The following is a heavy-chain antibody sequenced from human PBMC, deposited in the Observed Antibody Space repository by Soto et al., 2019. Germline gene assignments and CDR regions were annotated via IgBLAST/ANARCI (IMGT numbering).Heavy chain of an antibody. V-gene: IGHV1-18*01. CDR3: AREPAHHLDSGQNYYFDY. Sequence: ASVKVSCKASGYTFTSYGISWVRQAPGQGLEWMGWISAYNGNTNYAQKLQGRVTMTTDTSTSTAYMELRSLRSNDTAVYYFAREPAHHLDSGQNYYFDYWGQGTLVTVSS. CDR1: GYTFTSYG. D-gene: IGHD1-1*01. J-gene: IGHJ4*02. CDR2: ISAYNGNT.